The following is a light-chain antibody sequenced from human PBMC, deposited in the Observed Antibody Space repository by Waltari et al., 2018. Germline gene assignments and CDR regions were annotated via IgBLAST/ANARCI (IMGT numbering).Light chain of an antibody. CDR2: DAS. CDR3: QQYNTVPIT. CDR1: QNIHND. Sequence: TCQASQNIHNDLIWYQQKSGKAPKLLIYDASTLETGVPSRFGGSGSGTDFTLTISSLQPEDVATYYCQQYNTVPITFGQGTRLQIK. J-gene: IGKJ5*01. V-gene: IGKV1-33*01.